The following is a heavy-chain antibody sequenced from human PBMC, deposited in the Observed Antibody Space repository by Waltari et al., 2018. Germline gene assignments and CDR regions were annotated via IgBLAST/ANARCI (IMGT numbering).Heavy chain of an antibody. CDR3: ARDGYNFGYYYGMDV. J-gene: IGHJ6*02. D-gene: IGHD5-12*01. Sequence: EVRLVESGGGLYQLGGSLSLSCAASGFPFISYSMNWVRQAPGKGLEWVSYISSSSSTIYYADSVKGRFTISRDNAKNSLYLQMNSLRAEDTAVYYCARDGYNFGYYYGMDVWGQGTTVTVSS. CDR2: ISSSSSTI. CDR1: GFPFISYS. V-gene: IGHV3-48*01.